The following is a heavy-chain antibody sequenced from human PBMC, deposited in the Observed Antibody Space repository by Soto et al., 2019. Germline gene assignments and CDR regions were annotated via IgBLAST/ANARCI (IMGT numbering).Heavy chain of an antibody. V-gene: IGHV3-74*01. CDR3: ARDQVSSGGWEVYYYYYGMDV. Sequence: PGGSLRLSCAASGFTFSSYWMHWVRQAPGKGLVWVSRINSDGSSTSYADSVKGRFTISRDNAKNTLYLQMNSLRAEDTAVYYCARDQVSSGGWEVYYYYYGMDVWGQGTTVTVSS. CDR2: INSDGSST. J-gene: IGHJ6*02. D-gene: IGHD6-19*01. CDR1: GFTFSSYW.